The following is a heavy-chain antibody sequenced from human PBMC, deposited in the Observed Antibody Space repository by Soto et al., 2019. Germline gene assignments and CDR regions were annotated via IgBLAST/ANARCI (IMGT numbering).Heavy chain of an antibody. CDR1: GFTFSSYS. V-gene: IGHV3-30-3*01. J-gene: IGHJ4*02. Sequence: QVQLVESGGGVVQPGRSLRLSCAASGFTFSSYSIHWVRQAPGKGLEWVAVISYDGSNKYYAESVKGRFPISRDNSKNTLYLQMNSLRAEDTAVYYCARGVLYDSSGSRGDFDYWGQGTLVTGSS. D-gene: IGHD3-22*01. CDR3: ARGVLYDSSGSRGDFDY. CDR2: ISYDGSNK.